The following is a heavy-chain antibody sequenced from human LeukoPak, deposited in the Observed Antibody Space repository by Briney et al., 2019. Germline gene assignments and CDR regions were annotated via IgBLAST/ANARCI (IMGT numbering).Heavy chain of an antibody. Sequence: GGSLRLSCAASGFTFSNYWMNWVRQAPGKGLEWVANIKQDGSEKYYVDSLKGRFTISRDNSKNSLYLQMNSLRAEDTAVYYCARGKTGDFWGQGTLVTVAS. CDR3: ARGKTGDF. D-gene: IGHD3-9*01. J-gene: IGHJ4*02. CDR2: IKQDGSEK. CDR1: GFTFSNYW. V-gene: IGHV3-7*01.